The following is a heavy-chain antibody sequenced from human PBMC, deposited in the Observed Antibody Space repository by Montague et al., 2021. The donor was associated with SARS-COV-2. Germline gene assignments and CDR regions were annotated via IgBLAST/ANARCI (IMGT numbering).Heavy chain of an antibody. V-gene: IGHV4-39*07. J-gene: IGHJ6*02. Sequence: SETLSLTCTVSGGSISSSNYYWGWIRQPPGKGLEWIGNMYYSGSTYYNPSLKSRVTISLDTSQNQFSLKLSSVTAADTAVYYCARDDIVLQGGTKGMDVWGQGTTVTVSS. D-gene: IGHD2-15*01. CDR2: MYYSGST. CDR3: ARDDIVLQGGTKGMDV. CDR1: GGSISSSNYY.